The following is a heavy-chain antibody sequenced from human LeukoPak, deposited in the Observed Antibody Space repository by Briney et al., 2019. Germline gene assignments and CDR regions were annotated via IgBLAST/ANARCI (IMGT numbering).Heavy chain of an antibody. Sequence: SETLSFTCTVSGGSISNYYWNWIRQPPGKGLEWIGYIYHSGSTNYNPSLQSRVTISVDTSKNQFSLNLNSVTAADTAVYYCARGGAARLHFQNWGQGTLVTVSS. D-gene: IGHD6-6*01. J-gene: IGHJ1*01. CDR2: IYHSGST. V-gene: IGHV4-59*01. CDR3: ARGGAARLHFQN. CDR1: GGSISNYY.